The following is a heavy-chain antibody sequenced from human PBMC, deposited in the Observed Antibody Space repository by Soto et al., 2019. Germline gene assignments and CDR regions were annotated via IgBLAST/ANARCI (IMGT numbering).Heavy chain of an antibody. CDR3: ARGPPRTYYYDSTGYYFDH. D-gene: IGHD3-22*01. Sequence: SETLSLTCAVYGGSLSGYYWSWIRQPPGKGLEWIGEIDQSGSTNYNPSLKSRVIISVETSKNQFSLKLTSVTAADTALYYCARGPPRTYYYDSTGYYFDHWGEGTLVTVSS. V-gene: IGHV4-34*01. J-gene: IGHJ4*02. CDR1: GGSLSGYY. CDR2: IDQSGST.